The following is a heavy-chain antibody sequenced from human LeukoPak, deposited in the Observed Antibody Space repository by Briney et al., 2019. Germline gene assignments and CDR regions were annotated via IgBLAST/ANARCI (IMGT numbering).Heavy chain of an antibody. CDR1: GFTFSSYA. J-gene: IGHJ4*02. CDR3: ARDYGNGGDYFDY. CDR2: ISYDGSKK. D-gene: IGHD7-27*01. Sequence: PGGSLRLSCAASGFTFSSYAMHWVRQAPGRGLEWVAVISYDGSKKYYADSVKGRFTISRDNSKNTLYLQMNSLRAEDTAVYYCARDYGNGGDYFDYWGQGTLVTVSS. V-gene: IGHV3-30-3*01.